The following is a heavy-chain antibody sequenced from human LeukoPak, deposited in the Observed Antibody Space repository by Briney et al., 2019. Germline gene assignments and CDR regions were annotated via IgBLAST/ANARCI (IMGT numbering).Heavy chain of an antibody. CDR2: TYYRSKWYN. CDR3: ARDTYYYDSSGYYDY. J-gene: IGHJ4*02. Sequence: SQTLSLTCAISRDSVSSNSAAWSWIRQSPSRGLEWLGRTYYRSKWYNDYAVSVKSRITINPDTSKNQFSLQLNSVTPEDTAVYYCARDTYYYDSSGYYDYWGQGTLVTVSS. CDR1: RDSVSSNSAA. V-gene: IGHV6-1*01. D-gene: IGHD3-22*01.